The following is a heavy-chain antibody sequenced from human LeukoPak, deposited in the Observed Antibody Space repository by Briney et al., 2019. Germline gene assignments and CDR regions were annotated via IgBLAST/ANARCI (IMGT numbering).Heavy chain of an antibody. Sequence: SETLSLTCTVSGGSISSYYWSWIQQAPGKGLECIGNFYYGERANYNPSLKSRVTISVDSSTNKFSMKLTSVTAADTAVYYCARLAYYYDRSGPADWYFDLWGRGTRVTVSS. J-gene: IGHJ2*01. CDR2: FYYGERA. D-gene: IGHD3-22*01. CDR1: GGSISSYY. CDR3: ARLAYYYDRSGPADWYFDL. V-gene: IGHV4-59*08.